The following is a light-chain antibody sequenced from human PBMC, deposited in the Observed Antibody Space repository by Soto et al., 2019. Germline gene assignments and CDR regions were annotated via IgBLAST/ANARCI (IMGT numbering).Light chain of an antibody. CDR1: SSDVGAYNY. J-gene: IGLJ1*01. Sequence: QSALTQPASVSGSPGQSITISCTGTSSDVGAYNYVSWYQQHPGKVPKLMIYDVSDRPSGVSNRFSGSKSGNTASLTISGLQAEDEADYYCRSFTRSNSSVFGTGNKLTVL. V-gene: IGLV2-14*03. CDR2: DVS. CDR3: RSFTRSNSSV.